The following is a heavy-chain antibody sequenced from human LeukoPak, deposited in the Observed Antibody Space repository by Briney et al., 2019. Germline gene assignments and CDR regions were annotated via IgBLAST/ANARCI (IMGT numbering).Heavy chain of an antibody. D-gene: IGHD3-16*01. Sequence: ASVNVSCTASGYTFTGFYMHWVRQAPGQGLEWMGWINPNSGGTNYAQNFQGRVTMTRDTSISTAYMELNSLTSDDTAVYYCARRGPSGGSYYGMDVWGQGTLVTVSS. V-gene: IGHV1-2*02. CDR2: INPNSGGT. J-gene: IGHJ6*02. CDR3: ARRGPSGGSYYGMDV. CDR1: GYTFTGFY.